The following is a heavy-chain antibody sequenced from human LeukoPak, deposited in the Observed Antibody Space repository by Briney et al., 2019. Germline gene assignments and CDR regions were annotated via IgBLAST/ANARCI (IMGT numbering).Heavy chain of an antibody. D-gene: IGHD1-26*01. CDR2: IIPIFGTA. V-gene: IGHV1-69*13. Sequence: SVKVSCKASGGTFSSYAISWVRQAPGQGLEWMGGIIPIFGTANYAQKFQGRVTITADESTSTAYMELSSLRSEDTAVYYCARGTLVGVTLSGNDYWGQGTLVTVSS. CDR1: GGTFSSYA. J-gene: IGHJ4*02. CDR3: ARGTLVGVTLSGNDY.